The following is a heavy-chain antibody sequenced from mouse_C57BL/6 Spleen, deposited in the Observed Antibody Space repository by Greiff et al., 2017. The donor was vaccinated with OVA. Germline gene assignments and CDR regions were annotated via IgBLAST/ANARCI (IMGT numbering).Heavy chain of an antibody. D-gene: IGHD1-3*01. J-gene: IGHJ4*01. CDR2: INPSNGGT. CDR1: GYTFTSYW. Sequence: QVQLQQPGTELVKPGASVKLSCKASGYTFTSYWMHWVKQRPGQGLEWIGNINPSNGGTNYNEKFKSKATLTVDTSSSTAYMQHSSLTSEDSAIYYCARWDNYEDYAMNYWGQGTSVTVSS. CDR3: ARWDNYEDYAMNY. V-gene: IGHV1-53*01.